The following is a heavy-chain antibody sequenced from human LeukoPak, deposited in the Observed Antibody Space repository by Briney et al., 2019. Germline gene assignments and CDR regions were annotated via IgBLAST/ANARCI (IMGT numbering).Heavy chain of an antibody. J-gene: IGHJ4*02. V-gene: IGHV3-74*01. CDR2: INGDGGST. Sequence: GGSLRLSCTASGFTFSSYWMHWVRQAPGKGLVWVSRINGDGGSTSYADSVKGRFTISRDNAKNTLYLQVNSLRAEDTAVYYCARRIQGMAPYYFDYWGQGTLVTVSS. D-gene: IGHD5-24*01. CDR3: ARRIQGMAPYYFDY. CDR1: GFTFSSYW.